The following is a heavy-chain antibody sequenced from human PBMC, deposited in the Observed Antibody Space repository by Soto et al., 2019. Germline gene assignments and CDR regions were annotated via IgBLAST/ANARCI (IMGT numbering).Heavy chain of an antibody. CDR1: GGPISSSSYY. CDR3: ARGVAAAAGRGYFDY. J-gene: IGHJ4*02. Sequence: PSETLSLTCTVSGGPISSSSYYWGWIRQPPGKGLEWIGSIYYSGSTYYNPSLKSRVTISVDTSKNQFSLKLSSVTAADTAVYYCARGVAAAAGRGYFDYWGQGTLVTVSS. D-gene: IGHD6-13*01. V-gene: IGHV4-39*01. CDR2: IYYSGST.